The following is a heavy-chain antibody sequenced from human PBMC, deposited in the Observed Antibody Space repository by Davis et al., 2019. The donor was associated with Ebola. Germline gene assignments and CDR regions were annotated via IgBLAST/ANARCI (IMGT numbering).Heavy chain of an antibody. CDR2: IYHSGTT. Sequence: SETLSLTCTVSGFSISSRYYRGCLRPPPGKGLEWIGIIYHSGTTYYNPSLKSRVTISVDTSTNQFSLRLGSVTAADTAVYYCARPLDLVEATYVDVWGPGTLVTVSS. D-gene: IGHD1-26*01. CDR1: GFSISSRYY. CDR3: ARPLDLVEATYVDV. V-gene: IGHV4-38-2*02. J-gene: IGHJ4*02.